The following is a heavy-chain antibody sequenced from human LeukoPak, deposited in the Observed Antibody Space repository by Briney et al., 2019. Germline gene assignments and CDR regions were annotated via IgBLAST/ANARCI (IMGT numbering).Heavy chain of an antibody. CDR2: IRYDGSNK. CDR1: GFIFSSYG. CDR3: ASSDIVVVPAATAVDY. D-gene: IGHD2-2*01. V-gene: IGHV3-30*02. J-gene: IGHJ4*02. Sequence: GGSLRLSCAASGFIFSSYGMHWVRQAPGKGLEWVAFIRYDGSNKYYADSVKGRFTISRDNSKNTLYLQMNSLRAEDTAVYYCASSDIVVVPAATAVDYWGQGTLVTVSS.